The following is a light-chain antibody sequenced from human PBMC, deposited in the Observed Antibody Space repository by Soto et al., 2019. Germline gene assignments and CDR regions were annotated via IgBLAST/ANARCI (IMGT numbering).Light chain of an antibody. CDR1: KSVSSS. V-gene: IGKV3-11*01. CDR2: DAS. CDR3: QQRSNWPLT. Sequence: EILLTQSPPPLSWSPGERPPSSCRAIKSVSSSLAWYQQKPGQAPRLLIYDASNRATGIPARFSGSGSGTDFTLTISSLEPEDFAVYYCQQRSNWPLTFGGGTKVEIK. J-gene: IGKJ4*01.